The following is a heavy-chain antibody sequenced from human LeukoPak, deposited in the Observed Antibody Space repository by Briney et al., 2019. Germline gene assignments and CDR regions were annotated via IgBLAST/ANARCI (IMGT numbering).Heavy chain of an antibody. Sequence: PGGSLRLSCAASGVTIRNYGMTWVRQAPGRGLQWVSSINNSGTRTFYEDSVRGRFTISRDDSKNTIYLQMNSLRAEDTAVYYCAKVPHLYSGSIDYWGQGTLVTVSS. J-gene: IGHJ4*02. CDR3: AKVPHLYSGSIDY. D-gene: IGHD1-26*01. CDR2: INNSGTRT. CDR1: GVTIRNYG. V-gene: IGHV3-23*05.